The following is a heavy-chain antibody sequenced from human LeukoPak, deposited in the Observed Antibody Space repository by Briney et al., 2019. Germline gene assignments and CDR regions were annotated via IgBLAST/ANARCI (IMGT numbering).Heavy chain of an antibody. J-gene: IGHJ6*02. Sequence: PGGSLRLSCAASGFTFSSYGTHWVRQAPGKGLEWVAVISYDGSNKYYADSVKGRFTISRDNSKNTLYLQMNSLRAEDTAVYYCAKDECSSTSCFLYYYYGMDVWGQGTTVTVSS. CDR1: GFTFSSYG. CDR2: ISYDGSNK. V-gene: IGHV3-30*18. CDR3: AKDECSSTSCFLYYYYGMDV. D-gene: IGHD2-2*01.